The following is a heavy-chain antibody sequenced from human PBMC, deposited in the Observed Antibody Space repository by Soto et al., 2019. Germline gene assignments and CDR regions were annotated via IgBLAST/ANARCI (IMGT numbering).Heavy chain of an antibody. D-gene: IGHD3-22*01. CDR2: IRSKAYGGTT. J-gene: IGHJ6*02. CDR1: GFTFGDYA. Sequence: GGSLRLSCTASGFTFGDYAMSWFRQAPGKGLEWVGFIRSKAYGGTTEYAASVKGRFTISRDDSKSIAYLQMNSLKTEDTAVYYCTRDRPFLPYYYDSSGKGMDVWGQGTTVTVSS. V-gene: IGHV3-49*03. CDR3: TRDRPFLPYYYDSSGKGMDV.